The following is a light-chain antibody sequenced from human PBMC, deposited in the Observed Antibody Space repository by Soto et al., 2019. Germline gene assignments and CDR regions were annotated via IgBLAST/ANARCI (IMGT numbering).Light chain of an antibody. CDR1: SSNIGNNY. V-gene: IGLV1-51*01. CDR3: GTWDSSLSAARYV. J-gene: IGLJ1*01. Sequence: QSVLTQPPSVSAAPGQKVTISCSGSSSNIGNNYVSWYQQLPGTAPKLLIYDNNKRPSGIPDRFSGSKSGTSATLGITGLQTGDEADYYCGTWDSSLSAARYVFGTGTKVTVL. CDR2: DNN.